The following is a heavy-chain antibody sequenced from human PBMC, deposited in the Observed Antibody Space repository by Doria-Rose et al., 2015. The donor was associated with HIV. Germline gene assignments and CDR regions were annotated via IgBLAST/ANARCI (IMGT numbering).Heavy chain of an antibody. Sequence: SGPVLVKPTETLTLTCTVSGVSLSSPGMGVSWIRQPPGKALEWLANIFSDDGRSYKTSLKSRLTISRGTSKSQVALTMTDMDPVDTATYYCARIKSSRWYHKYYFDFWGQGTLVIVSA. CDR3: ARIKSSRWYHKYYFDF. CDR2: IFSDDGR. J-gene: IGHJ4*02. CDR1: GVSLSSPGMG. D-gene: IGHD6-13*01. V-gene: IGHV2-26*01.